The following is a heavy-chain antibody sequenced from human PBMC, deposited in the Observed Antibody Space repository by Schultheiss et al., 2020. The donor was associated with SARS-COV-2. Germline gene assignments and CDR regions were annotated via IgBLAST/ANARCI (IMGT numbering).Heavy chain of an antibody. D-gene: IGHD4-17*01. J-gene: IGHJ4*02. CDR1: GGSISSSSYY. Sequence: SETLSLTCTVSGGSISSSSYYWGWIRQPPGKGLEWIGEINHSGSTNYNPSLKSRVTMSVDTSKNQISLKLSSVTAADTAVYYCAREGPMTTVTIFDYWGQGTLVTVSS. CDR3: AREGPMTTVTIFDY. V-gene: IGHV4-39*07. CDR2: INHSGST.